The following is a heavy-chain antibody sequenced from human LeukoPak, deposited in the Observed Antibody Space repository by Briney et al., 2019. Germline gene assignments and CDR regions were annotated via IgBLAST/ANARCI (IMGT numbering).Heavy chain of an antibody. CDR1: GFTFSSSW. D-gene: IGHD3-16*01. CDR2: IKPDGSEG. J-gene: IGHJ4*02. Sequence: GGSLRLSCAASGFTFSSSWMTWVRQAPGKGLEWVATIKPDGSEGSYVDSVNGRFTISRDNAKNSLFLRMISLRDEDTAVYYCARDRAYKSFDYWGQGALVTVSS. CDR3: ARDRAYKSFDY. V-gene: IGHV3-7*04.